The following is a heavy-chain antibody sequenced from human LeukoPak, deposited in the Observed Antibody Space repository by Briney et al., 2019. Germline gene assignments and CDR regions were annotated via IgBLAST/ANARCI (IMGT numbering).Heavy chain of an antibody. CDR2: IYTSGST. CDR1: GGSFGSGRDY. J-gene: IGHJ5*02. D-gene: IGHD3-22*01. Sequence: SQTLSLTYTVSGGSFGSGRDYWNWIRQPAGKGLEWIGRIYTSGSTHYNPSLKSRVTMSLDTSRNQVSLKLSSVTAADTAIYYCVKSYYDSTGYSGWFDPWGQGTLVTVSS. V-gene: IGHV4-61*02. CDR3: VKSYYDSTGYSGWFDP.